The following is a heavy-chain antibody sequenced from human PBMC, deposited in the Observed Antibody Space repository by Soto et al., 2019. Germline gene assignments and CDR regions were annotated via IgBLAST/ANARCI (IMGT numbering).Heavy chain of an antibody. CDR2: IVPVLGTP. Sequence: VKVSFKASGGSFNSHAYSWLRRAPGEGLEWMGKIVPVLGTPNSAPKFHARLTITADESTSTVHMEVSRLTSDDTAVYYCARASNYYGRGLSWFDSWGQGTMVTVSS. J-gene: IGHJ5*01. CDR1: GGSFNSHA. V-gene: IGHV1-69*11. D-gene: IGHD3-10*01. CDR3: ARASNYYGRGLSWFDS.